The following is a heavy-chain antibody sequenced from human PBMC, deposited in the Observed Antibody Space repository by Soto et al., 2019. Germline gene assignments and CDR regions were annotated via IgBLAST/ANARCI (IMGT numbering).Heavy chain of an antibody. CDR2: TYPGDSDT. Sequence: PGESLKISCNGSGYTFSIHWIAWVRQMPGKGLEWMGITYPGDSDTRYSPSFQGQVTISADKSISTAYLQWGSLKASDTAVYYCAASIAVAGPFDYWGQGTLVTVSS. V-gene: IGHV5-51*01. CDR3: AASIAVAGPFDY. J-gene: IGHJ4*02. CDR1: GYTFSIHW. D-gene: IGHD6-19*01.